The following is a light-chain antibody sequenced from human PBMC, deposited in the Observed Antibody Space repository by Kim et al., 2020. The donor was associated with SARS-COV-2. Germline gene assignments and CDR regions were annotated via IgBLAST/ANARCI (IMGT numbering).Light chain of an antibody. CDR3: SAWDRSLGAWV. Sequence: TSALTCTGNSNNVSDEGAGWLHQHQGHPPNLLFYRNNNRPSGISERLSASRSGNTASLTITGLQPEDEADYYCSAWDRSLGAWVFGGGTQLTVL. J-gene: IGLJ2*01. V-gene: IGLV10-54*01. CDR1: SNNVSDEG. CDR2: RNN.